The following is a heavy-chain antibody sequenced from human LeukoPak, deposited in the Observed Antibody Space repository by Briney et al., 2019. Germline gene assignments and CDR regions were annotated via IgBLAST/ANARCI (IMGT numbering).Heavy chain of an antibody. D-gene: IGHD6-13*01. CDR2: VFDSGGT. CDR3: ARGYSSSWNYFDY. CDR1: GGSISSSSYN. V-gene: IGHV4-61*05. J-gene: IGHJ4*02. Sequence: SETLSLTCTVSGGSISSSSYNWGWIRQPPGKGLEWIGYVFDSGGTNYNPSLKSRVTISVDTSKKQFSLKLSSVTAADTAVYYCARGYSSSWNYFDYWGQGTLVTVSS.